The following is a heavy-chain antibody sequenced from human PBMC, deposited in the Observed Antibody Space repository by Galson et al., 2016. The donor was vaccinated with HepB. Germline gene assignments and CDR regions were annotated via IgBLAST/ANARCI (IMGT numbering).Heavy chain of an antibody. CDR1: GFSVSKFY. V-gene: IGHV3-53*01. Sequence: SLRLSCAASGFSVSKFYLIWVRQAPGEGLEWISTIYNDGSTHYADSVRGRFTFSRDNSKNTLYLQMNNLRADETAVYYCAREFQYESRGFAYKRPFDYWGQGTLVTVAS. D-gene: IGHD3-22*01. J-gene: IGHJ4*02. CDR3: AREFQYESRGFAYKRPFDY. CDR2: IYNDGST.